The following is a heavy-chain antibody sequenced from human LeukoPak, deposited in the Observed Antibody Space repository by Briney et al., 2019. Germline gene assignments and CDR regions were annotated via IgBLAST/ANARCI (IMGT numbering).Heavy chain of an antibody. Sequence: GGSLRLSCAASGFSFSSSGMHWVRQAPGKGPEWVAFTRFDDSYKAYGNSVKGRFTISRDNSKNTLYLQMDSLRSDDTAVYYCAKSSAGITWFDPWGQGTLVIVSS. CDR2: TRFDDSYK. CDR3: AKSSAGITWFDP. J-gene: IGHJ5*02. D-gene: IGHD1-7*01. V-gene: IGHV3-30*02. CDR1: GFSFSSSG.